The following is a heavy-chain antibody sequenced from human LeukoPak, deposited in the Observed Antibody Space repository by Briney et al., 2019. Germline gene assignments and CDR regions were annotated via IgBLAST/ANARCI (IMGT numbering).Heavy chain of an antibody. Sequence: ASVKVSCKASGGTFSSYAISWVRQAPGQGLEWMGRFIPILGIANYAQKFQGRVTITADKSTSTAYMELSSLRSEDTAVYYCAREGGSYYGTGVNNWFDPWGQGTLVTVSS. CDR2: FIPILGIA. CDR1: GGTFSSYA. CDR3: AREGGSYYGTGVNNWFDP. D-gene: IGHD1-26*01. J-gene: IGHJ5*02. V-gene: IGHV1-69*04.